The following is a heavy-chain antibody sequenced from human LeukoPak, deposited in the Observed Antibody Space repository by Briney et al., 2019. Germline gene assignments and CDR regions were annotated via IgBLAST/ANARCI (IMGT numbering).Heavy chain of an antibody. CDR3: ARGGRYFDY. CDR1: GGSISSGGYY. J-gene: IGHJ4*02. Sequence: SDTLSLTCTVSGGSISSGGYYWSWIRQPPGKGLEWIGYIYHSGSTYYNPSLKSRVIISEDRSKNQFSLKLSSVTAADTAVYYCARGGRYFDYWGQGTLVTVSS. V-gene: IGHV4-30-2*01. CDR2: IYHSGST.